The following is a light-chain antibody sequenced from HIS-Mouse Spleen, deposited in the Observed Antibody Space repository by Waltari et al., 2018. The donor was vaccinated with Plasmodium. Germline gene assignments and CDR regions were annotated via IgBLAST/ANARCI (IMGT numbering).Light chain of an antibody. Sequence: QSALTQPRSVSGSPGQSVTLSCTGTSSDVGGYNDVPWYQQHPGKAPKLMIYDVSNRPSGVPDRFSGSKSGNTASLTISGLQAEDEADYYCCSYAGSYTWVFGGGTKLTVL. CDR2: DVS. CDR1: SSDVGGYND. CDR3: CSYAGSYTWV. V-gene: IGLV2-11*01. J-gene: IGLJ3*02.